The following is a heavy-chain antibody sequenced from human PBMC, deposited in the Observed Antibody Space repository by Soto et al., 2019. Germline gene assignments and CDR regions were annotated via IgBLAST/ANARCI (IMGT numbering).Heavy chain of an antibody. J-gene: IGHJ4*02. CDR2: ISSSGYST. CDR1: GFTFTSYA. Sequence: GGSLRLSCAASGFTFTSYAMSWVRQAPGKGLEWVSGISSSGYSTYYADSVKGRFTISRDNSKNTLYLQMNSLRAEETAVYYCAKVADSGAYYLFDYWGQGTLVTVSS. CDR3: AKVADSGAYYLFDY. D-gene: IGHD3-22*01. V-gene: IGHV3-23*01.